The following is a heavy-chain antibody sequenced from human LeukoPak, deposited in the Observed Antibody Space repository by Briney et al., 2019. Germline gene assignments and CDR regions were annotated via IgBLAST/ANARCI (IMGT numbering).Heavy chain of an antibody. D-gene: IGHD3-10*01. J-gene: IGHJ4*02. CDR3: ASPYYYGSGSYYDKWSFDY. V-gene: IGHV4-39*01. Sequence: SETLSLTCTVSGGSISSSSYYWGWIRQPPGKGLEWIGSIYYSGSTYYNPSLKSRVTISVDTSKNQFSLKLSSVTAADTAVYYCASPYYYGSGSYYDKWSFDYWGQGTLVTVSS. CDR2: IYYSGST. CDR1: GGSISSSSYY.